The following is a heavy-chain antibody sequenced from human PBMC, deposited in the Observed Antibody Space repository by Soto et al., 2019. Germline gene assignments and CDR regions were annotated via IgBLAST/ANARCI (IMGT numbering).Heavy chain of an antibody. V-gene: IGHV4-59*01. D-gene: IGHD3-22*01. J-gene: IGHJ4*02. CDR3: ALRSMAVVPEY. CDR2: LYYGRSA. Sequence: QVQLQESGPGLVKPSETLSLTCAVSGDSISSYYCMWIRQPPGKGLESIGYLYYGRSANYNPSLKSRVTLSXXTSTNQCSLTLSSMTAAETAVYYCALRSMAVVPEYWGQGTLVTVSS. CDR1: GDSISSYY.